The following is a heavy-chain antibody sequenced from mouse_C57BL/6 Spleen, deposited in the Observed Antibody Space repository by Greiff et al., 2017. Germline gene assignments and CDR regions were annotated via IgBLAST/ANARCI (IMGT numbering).Heavy chain of an antibody. V-gene: IGHV1-26*01. CDR1: GYTFTDYY. Sequence: VQLKQSGPELVKPGASVKISCKASGYTFTDYYMNWVKQSHGKSLEWIGDINPNNGGTSYNQKFKGKATLTVDKSSSTAYMELRSLTSEDSAVYYCARKNWDDWYFDVWGTGTTVTVSS. J-gene: IGHJ1*03. CDR3: ARKNWDDWYFDV. CDR2: INPNNGGT. D-gene: IGHD4-1*01.